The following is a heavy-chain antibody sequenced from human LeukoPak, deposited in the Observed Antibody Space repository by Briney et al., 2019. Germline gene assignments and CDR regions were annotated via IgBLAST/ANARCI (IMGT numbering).Heavy chain of an antibody. CDR2: INPNSGDT. Sequence: ASVKVSCKASGYTFTGYYMHWVRQAPGQGLEWMGWINPNSGDTKIAQKFQGRVTMTRDTSISTVYMELSSLRSDDTAVYYCARGPYYYDSSGFHYREWGQGTLVTVSS. CDR3: ARGPYYYDSSGFHYRE. CDR1: GYTFTGYY. D-gene: IGHD3-22*01. V-gene: IGHV1-2*02. J-gene: IGHJ4*02.